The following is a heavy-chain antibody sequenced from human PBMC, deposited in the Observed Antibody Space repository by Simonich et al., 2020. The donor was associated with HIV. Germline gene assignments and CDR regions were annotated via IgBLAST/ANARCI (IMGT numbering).Heavy chain of an antibody. V-gene: IGHV4-34*12. CDR1: GGSFSGYY. D-gene: IGHD2-21*02. CDR2: IIHSENT. J-gene: IGHJ4*02. Sequence: QVQLQQWGAGLLKPSETLSLTCAVYGGSFSGYYWSWNRQPPGKGLEWIGEIIHSENTNYNPALKRRVTISVDTSNNQFSLKLSSVTAADTAVYYCATAYCGGDCSGWTDYWGQGTLVTVSS. CDR3: ATAYCGGDCSGWTDY.